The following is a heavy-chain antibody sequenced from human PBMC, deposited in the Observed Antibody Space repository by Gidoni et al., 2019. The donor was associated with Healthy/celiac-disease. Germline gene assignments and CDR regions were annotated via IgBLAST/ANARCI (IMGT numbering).Heavy chain of an antibody. V-gene: IGHV3-7*01. D-gene: IGHD6-13*01. CDR2: IKQDGSEK. Sequence: EVQLVESGGGLVQPGGSLRLSCAASGFTFRSYWMSWVRQAPGKGLEWVANIKQDGSEKYYVDSVKGRFTISRDNAKNSLYLQMNSLRAEDTAVYYCARDLGIAAAGTAFDIWGQGTMVTVSS. J-gene: IGHJ3*02. CDR1: GFTFRSYW. CDR3: ARDLGIAAAGTAFDI.